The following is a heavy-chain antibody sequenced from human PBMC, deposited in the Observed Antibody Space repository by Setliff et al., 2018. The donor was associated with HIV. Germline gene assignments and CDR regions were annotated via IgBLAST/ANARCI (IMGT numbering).Heavy chain of an antibody. J-gene: IGHJ3*01. Sequence: SETLSLTCAVYGGSFSAYYWSWIRQPPGKGLEWMGEINHSGSTNYNPSLKTRVTILVDTSKNQFSLKLGSVTAADTAVYYCAREWSYGAFDTFDVWGQGTMVTVSS. D-gene: IGHD5-18*01. CDR1: GGSFSAYY. CDR2: INHSGST. CDR3: AREWSYGAFDTFDV. V-gene: IGHV4-34*01.